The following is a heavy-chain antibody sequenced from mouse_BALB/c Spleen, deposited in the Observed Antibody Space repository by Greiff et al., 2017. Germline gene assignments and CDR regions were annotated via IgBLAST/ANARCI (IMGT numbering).Heavy chain of an antibody. Sequence: EVKLMESGPGLVKPSQSLSLTCTVTGYSITSDYAWNWIRQFPGNKLEWMGYISYSGSTSYNPSLKSRISITRDTSKNQFFLQLNSVTTEDTATYYCATRGITTGFAYWGQGTLVTVSA. J-gene: IGHJ3*01. CDR2: ISYSGST. CDR1: GYSITSDYA. D-gene: IGHD1-1*01. V-gene: IGHV3-2*02. CDR3: ATRGITTGFAY.